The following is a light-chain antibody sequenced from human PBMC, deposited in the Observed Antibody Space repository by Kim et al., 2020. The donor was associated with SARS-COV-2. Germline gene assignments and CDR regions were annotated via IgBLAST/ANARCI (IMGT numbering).Light chain of an antibody. CDR3: SSYTSSSTFERV. J-gene: IGLJ3*02. Sequence: QSVLTQPASVSGSPGQSITISCTGTSSDVGGYNYVSWYQQHPGKAPKLMIYDVSKRPSGVSNRFSGSKSGNTASLTISGLQAEDEADYYCSSYTSSSTFERVFGGGTQLTVL. V-gene: IGLV2-14*01. CDR1: SSDVGGYNY. CDR2: DVS.